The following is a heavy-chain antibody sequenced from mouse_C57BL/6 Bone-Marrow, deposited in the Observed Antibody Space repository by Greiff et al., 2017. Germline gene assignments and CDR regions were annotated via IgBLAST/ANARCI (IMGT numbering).Heavy chain of an antibody. CDR3: TTDYGRGFAY. J-gene: IGHJ3*01. D-gene: IGHD1-1*01. Sequence: EVQLQQSGAELVRPGASVKLSCTASGFNIKDDYMHWVKQRPEQGLEWIGWIDPENGDTEYASKFQGKATITADTSSHPAYLQLSSLTSEDTAVYYCTTDYGRGFAYWGQGTLVTVSA. V-gene: IGHV14-4*01. CDR2: IDPENGDT. CDR1: GFNIKDDY.